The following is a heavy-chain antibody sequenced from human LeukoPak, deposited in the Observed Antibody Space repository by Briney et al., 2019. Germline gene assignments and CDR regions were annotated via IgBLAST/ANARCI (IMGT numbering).Heavy chain of an antibody. Sequence: PGGSLRLSCAASGFTFSSYGMSWVRQAPGKGLEWVSAISGSGGSTYYADSVRGRFTISRDNAKNSLYLQMNSLRAEDTAVYYCAREGRDGYNGAFDIWGQGTMVTVSS. CDR1: GFTFSSYG. J-gene: IGHJ3*02. D-gene: IGHD5-24*01. CDR3: AREGRDGYNGAFDI. CDR2: ISGSGGST. V-gene: IGHV3-23*01.